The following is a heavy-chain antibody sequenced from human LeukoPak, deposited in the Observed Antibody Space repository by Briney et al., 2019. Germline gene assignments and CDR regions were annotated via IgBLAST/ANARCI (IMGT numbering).Heavy chain of an antibody. Sequence: KTGGSLRLSCAASGFTFSSYNMNWVRQAPGKGLEWVSSITSGSSYIYYADSAKGRFTISRDNAKNSLYLQMNSLRAEDTAVYYCARDPYSGSYGNYYYYFMDVWGKGTTVTISS. CDR2: ITSGSSYI. CDR1: GFTFSSYN. J-gene: IGHJ6*03. CDR3: ARDPYSGSYGNYYYYFMDV. V-gene: IGHV3-21*01. D-gene: IGHD1-26*01.